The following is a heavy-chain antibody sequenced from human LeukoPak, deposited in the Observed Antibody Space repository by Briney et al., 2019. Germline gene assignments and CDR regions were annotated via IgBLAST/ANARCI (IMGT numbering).Heavy chain of an antibody. V-gene: IGHV4-59*12. CDR1: GGSISSYY. Sequence: PSETLSLTCTVSGGSISSYYWSWIRQPPGEGLEWIGYIYYSGSTNYNPSLKSRVTISVDTSKNQFSLKLSSVTAADTAVYYCARYTDYEARFDPWGQGTLVTVSS. D-gene: IGHD4-17*01. J-gene: IGHJ5*02. CDR3: ARYTDYEARFDP. CDR2: IYYSGST.